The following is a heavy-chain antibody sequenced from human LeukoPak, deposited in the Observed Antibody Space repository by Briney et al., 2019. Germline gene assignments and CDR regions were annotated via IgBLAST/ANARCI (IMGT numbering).Heavy chain of an antibody. CDR1: GYTLTELS. D-gene: IGHD6-13*01. CDR2: FDPEDGET. Sequence: ASVTVSCKVSGYTLTELSMHWVRQAPGKGLEWMGGFDPEDGETIYAQKFQGRVTMTEDTSTDTAYMELSSLRSEDTAVYYCATDLPSSSWSGIRKLDYWGQGTLVTVSS. J-gene: IGHJ4*02. CDR3: ATDLPSSSWSGIRKLDY. V-gene: IGHV1-24*01.